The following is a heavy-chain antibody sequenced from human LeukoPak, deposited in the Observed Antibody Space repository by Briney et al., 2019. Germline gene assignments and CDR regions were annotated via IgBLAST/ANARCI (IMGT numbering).Heavy chain of an antibody. CDR3: ARHKYDSSGYYSEDY. V-gene: IGHV1-69*02. CDR1: GGTFSSYT. CDR2: IIPILGIA. Sequence: GSSVKASCKASGGTFSSYTISWVRRAPGQGLEWMGRIIPILGIANYAQKFQGRVTITADKSTSTAYMELSSLRSEDTAVYYCARHKYDSSGYYSEDYWGQGTLVTVSS. J-gene: IGHJ4*02. D-gene: IGHD3-22*01.